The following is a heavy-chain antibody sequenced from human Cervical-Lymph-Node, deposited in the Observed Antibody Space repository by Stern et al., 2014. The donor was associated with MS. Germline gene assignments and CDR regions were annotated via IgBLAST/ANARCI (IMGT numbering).Heavy chain of an antibody. V-gene: IGHV4-61*01. CDR2: VHYSGKT. J-gene: IGHJ4*02. CDR1: GVSVTSSSYY. Sequence: QVQLQESGPGLLKPSETLSLTCSVSGVSVTSSSYYWSWVRQSPGKGLEWIGHVHYSGKTSYTPSLKSRVTISVDTSKNQFSLRLDSVTAADTAVYYCVRDGLTGSDYWGQGTLVAVSS. D-gene: IGHD1-20*01. CDR3: VRDGLTGSDY.